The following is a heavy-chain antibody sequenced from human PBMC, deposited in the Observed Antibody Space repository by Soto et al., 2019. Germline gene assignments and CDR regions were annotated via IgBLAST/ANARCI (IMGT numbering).Heavy chain of an antibody. CDR3: AGLHRYGDNPPDL. D-gene: IGHD3-10*01. V-gene: IGHV1-18*01. CDR1: GYTFSMYG. J-gene: IGHJ4*02. CDR2: SSAYNGKT. Sequence: QGQLVQSGNEVKKPGASVKVSCKASGYTFSMYGITWVRQAPGQGLEWMGWSSAYNGKTQYAQKLQGRVAMTTDTSTTTAYMELRSLRSDDTAMYYWAGLHRYGDNPPDLWGQGTLVTVSS.